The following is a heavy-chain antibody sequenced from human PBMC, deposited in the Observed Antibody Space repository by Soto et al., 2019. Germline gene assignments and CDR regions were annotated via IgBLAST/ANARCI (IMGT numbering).Heavy chain of an antibody. D-gene: IGHD3-3*01. CDR3: ARDSITIFGVVTPSYYGMDV. Sequence: ASVKVSCKASGYSFTIYGISWVRHAPGQGLEWMGWISAYNGNTNYAQKLQGRVTMTTDTSTSTAYMELRSLRSDDTAVYYCARDSITIFGVVTPSYYGMDVWGQGTTVTVSS. V-gene: IGHV1-18*01. J-gene: IGHJ6*02. CDR1: GYSFTIYG. CDR2: ISAYNGNT.